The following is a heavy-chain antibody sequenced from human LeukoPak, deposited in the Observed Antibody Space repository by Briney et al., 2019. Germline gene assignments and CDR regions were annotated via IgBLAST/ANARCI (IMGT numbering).Heavy chain of an antibody. D-gene: IGHD1-20*01. Sequence: PGGSLRLSCAASGFTFSNYAMNWVRQPPGKGLEWIGEINHSGSTNYNPSLKSRVTISVDTSKNQFSLKLSSVTAADTAVYYCARGNGYNWKSYPYYYYYMDVWGKGTTVTVSS. V-gene: IGHV4-34*01. CDR2: INHSGST. CDR3: ARGNGYNWKSYPYYYYYMDV. J-gene: IGHJ6*03. CDR1: GFTFSNYA.